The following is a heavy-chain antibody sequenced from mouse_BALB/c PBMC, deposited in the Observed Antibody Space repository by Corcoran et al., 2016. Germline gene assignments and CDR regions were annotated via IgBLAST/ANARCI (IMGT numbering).Heavy chain of an antibody. CDR1: GSSVIGYS. V-gene: IGHV1S34*01. CDR2: ISCYNGAT. J-gene: IGHJ4*01. CDR3: VIYYDDDEGAVDY. D-gene: IGHD2-4*01. Sequence: LVNTGASVKISFQSAGSSVIGYSLHWFKHRHGKSLECISYISCYNGATSFNQKFKGKGAFPVEPSSSTAYMQFNSLTSEDSAVYYCVIYYDDDEGAVDYWGQGTSVTVSS.